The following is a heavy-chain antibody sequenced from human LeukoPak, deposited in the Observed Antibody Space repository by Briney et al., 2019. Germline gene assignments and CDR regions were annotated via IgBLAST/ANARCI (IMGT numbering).Heavy chain of an antibody. J-gene: IGHJ4*02. CDR1: GGSISSSSYY. CDR2: IYYSGST. Sequence: PSETLSLTCTVSGGSISSSSYYWGWIRQPPGKGLEWIGSIYYSGSTYYNPSLKSRVTISVDTSKNQFSLKLSSVTAADTAVYYCARVRLQLVIEYFDYWGQGTLVTVSS. D-gene: IGHD3-9*01. CDR3: ARVRLQLVIEYFDY. V-gene: IGHV4-39*07.